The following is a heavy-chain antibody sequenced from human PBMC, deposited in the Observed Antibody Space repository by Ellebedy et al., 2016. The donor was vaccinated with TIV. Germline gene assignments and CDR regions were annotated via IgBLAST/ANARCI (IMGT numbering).Heavy chain of an antibody. D-gene: IGHD1-1*01. V-gene: IGHV3-30*03. CDR2: ISYDGNKK. CDR1: GFTFSSHA. J-gene: IGHJ4*02. Sequence: PGGSLRLSCAASGFTFSSHAMHWVRQAPGKGLEWVAVISYDGNKKNFADSVRGRFSISRDNSRNTLDLQMNSLRAEDTAVYYCAREHMTSTGSPLDYWGQGTLVTVSS. CDR3: AREHMTSTGSPLDY.